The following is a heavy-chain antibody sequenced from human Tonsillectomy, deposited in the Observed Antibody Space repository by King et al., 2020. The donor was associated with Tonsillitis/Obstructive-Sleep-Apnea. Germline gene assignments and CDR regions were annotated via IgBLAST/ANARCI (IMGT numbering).Heavy chain of an antibody. CDR3: ARDYALELRRPFYYYMDV. V-gene: IGHV1-2*02. D-gene: IGHD2-2*01. CDR2: INPHSGDS. CDR1: GYIFSGYF. J-gene: IGHJ6*03. Sequence: MQLVQSGAEVKKPGASVEVSCRASGYIFSGYFIHWARQAPGQGLEWMGWINPHSGDSHSAQKFQGRLTMTRDTSMNTVYMELRRLTSDDSAVYYCARDYALELRRPFYYYMDVWGTGSTVTV.